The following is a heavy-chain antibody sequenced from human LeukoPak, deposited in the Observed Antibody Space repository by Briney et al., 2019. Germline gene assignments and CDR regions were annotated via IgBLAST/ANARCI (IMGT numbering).Heavy chain of an antibody. CDR2: IYSDGST. D-gene: IGHD6-13*01. CDR3: ARDLAAGGTYPHY. J-gene: IGHJ4*02. V-gene: IGHV3-53*01. CDR1: GFTVSSYY. Sequence: RRSLRLSCAASGFTVSSYYMSWVRQAPGKGPEWVSVIYSDGSTYYADSVKGRFTISRDTSKNTLYLQMNSLRTEDTAVYYCARDLAAGGTYPHYWGQGTLVSVSS.